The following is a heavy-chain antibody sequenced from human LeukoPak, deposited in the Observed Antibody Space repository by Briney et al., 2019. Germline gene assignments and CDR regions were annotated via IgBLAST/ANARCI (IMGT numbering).Heavy chain of an antibody. V-gene: IGHV3-30*04. CDR3: ARGSILLWFGELLSDYFDY. D-gene: IGHD3-10*01. CDR1: GFTFSSYA. J-gene: IGHJ4*02. Sequence: GGSLRLSCAASGFTFSSYAMHWVRQAPGKGLEWVAVISYDGSNKYYADSVKGRFTISRDNSKNTLYLQMNSPRAEDTAVYYCARGSILLWFGELLSDYFDYWGQGTLVTVSS. CDR2: ISYDGSNK.